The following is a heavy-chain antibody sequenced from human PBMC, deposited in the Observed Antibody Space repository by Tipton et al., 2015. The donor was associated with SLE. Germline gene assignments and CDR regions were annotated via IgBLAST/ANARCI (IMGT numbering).Heavy chain of an antibody. D-gene: IGHD6-13*01. Sequence: LSLTCSASGFTFDYYAMHWLRQAPGKGLEWVAGINWNSGSVGYVDSVKGRFTITRDNAKNSLFLQMNSLRAEDTAFYYCAKGRGTSWYLTWFDPRGQGTLVTVSS. CDR3: AKGRGTSWYLTWFDP. CDR2: INWNSGSV. CDR1: GFTFDYYA. V-gene: IGHV3-9*01. J-gene: IGHJ5*02.